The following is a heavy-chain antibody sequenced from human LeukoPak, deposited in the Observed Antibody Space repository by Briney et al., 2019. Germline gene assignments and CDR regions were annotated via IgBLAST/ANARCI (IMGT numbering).Heavy chain of an antibody. J-gene: IGHJ4*02. D-gene: IGHD6-6*01. CDR1: GGSISSSSYY. Sequence: SETLSLTCPVAGGSISSSSYYWGWIRQPPGKGLEWIRSIYYSGSTYYNPSLKSRVTISVDTSKNQFSLKLSSVTAADTAVYYCARVVSWEYSSSAGDYWGQGTLVTVSS. V-gene: IGHV4-39*01. CDR3: ARVVSWEYSSSAGDY. CDR2: IYYSGST.